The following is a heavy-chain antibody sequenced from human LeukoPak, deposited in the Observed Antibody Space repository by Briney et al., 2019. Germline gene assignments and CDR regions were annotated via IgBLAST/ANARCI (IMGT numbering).Heavy chain of an antibody. D-gene: IGHD5-24*01. CDR1: GFTFSRYA. V-gene: IGHV3-23*01. J-gene: IGHJ4*02. Sequence: SGGSLRLSCAASGFTFSRYAMSWVRQAPGKGLEWVSGMSSSGESPYYADSVEGRFTISRDNSKNTLYLEINSLRAEDTAVYYCAKKSRDGYNPFDYLGQGTLVTASS. CDR2: MSSSGESP. CDR3: AKKSRDGYNPFDY.